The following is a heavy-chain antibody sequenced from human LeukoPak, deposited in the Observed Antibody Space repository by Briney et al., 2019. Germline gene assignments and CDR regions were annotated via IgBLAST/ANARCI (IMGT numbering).Heavy chain of an antibody. J-gene: IGHJ4*02. CDR3: ARGGKSYDYVWGSYRHKYYFDY. CDR2: MNPNSGNT. CDR1: GYTFTSYD. V-gene: IGHV1-8*01. Sequence: ASVKVSCKASGYTFTSYDINWVRQATGQGLEWMGWMNPNSGNTGYAQKFQGRVTMTRNTSISTAYMELSSLRSEDTAVYYCARGGKSYDYVWGSYRHKYYFDYWGQGTLVTVSS. D-gene: IGHD3-16*02.